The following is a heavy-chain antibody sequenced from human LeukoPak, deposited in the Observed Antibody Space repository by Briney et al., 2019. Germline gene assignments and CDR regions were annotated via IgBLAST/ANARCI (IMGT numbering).Heavy chain of an antibody. CDR1: GFTFSSFG. V-gene: IGHV3-33*01. D-gene: IGHD5-24*01. CDR3: VRGVGVSRFNYFDP. Sequence: GGSLRLSCAASGFTFSSFGMHWVRQAPGKGLEWVAVIWYDASDRYYADSVKGRFTISRDNSKNTLFLQMNSLKDDDTAVYYCVRGVGVSRFNYFDPWGQGTLVVVSS. J-gene: IGHJ5*02. CDR2: IWYDASDR.